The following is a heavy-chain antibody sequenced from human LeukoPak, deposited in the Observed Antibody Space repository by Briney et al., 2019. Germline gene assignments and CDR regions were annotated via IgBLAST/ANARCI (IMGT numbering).Heavy chain of an antibody. Sequence: SETLSLTCTVSGGSISSYYWSWIRQPPGKALEWIGYIYYSGSTNYNPSLKSRVTISVDTSKNQFSLKLSSVTAADTAVYYCARGLRVGATWGTNWFDPWGQGTLVTVSS. D-gene: IGHD1-26*01. CDR3: ARGLRVGATWGTNWFDP. J-gene: IGHJ5*02. CDR1: GGSISSYY. CDR2: IYYSGST. V-gene: IGHV4-59*01.